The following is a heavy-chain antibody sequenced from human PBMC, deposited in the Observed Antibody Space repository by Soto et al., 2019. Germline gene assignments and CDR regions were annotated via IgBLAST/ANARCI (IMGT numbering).Heavy chain of an antibody. CDR3: AHRNSRMFAFDI. D-gene: IGHD3-10*02. CDR1: GFSLTTVGMG. CDR2: IYWEDDK. Sequence: SGPTLVNPTQTLTLTCTFSGFSLTTVGMGVGWIRQPPGKALDWLGIIYWEDDKRYSPSLNGRVTFIKDTSKNQVVLTMTNMDPVDTATYYCAHRNSRMFAFDIWGQGTLVT. J-gene: IGHJ3*02. V-gene: IGHV2-5*02.